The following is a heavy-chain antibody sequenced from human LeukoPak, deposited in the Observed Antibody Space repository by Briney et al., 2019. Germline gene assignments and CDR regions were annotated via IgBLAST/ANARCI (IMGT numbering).Heavy chain of an antibody. CDR2: IYPGDSDP. J-gene: IGHJ4*02. D-gene: IGHD6-19*01. CDR3: ARTPGITVGHFDY. Sequence: GESLRISCQGSGYTSTNYWIGWVRQMPGKGLEWMGLIYPGDSDPRYSPSFQGQVTIPADKSINTAYLQWSSLKASDTAMYYCARTPGITVGHFDYWGQGTLVTVSS. CDR1: GYTSTNYW. V-gene: IGHV5-51*01.